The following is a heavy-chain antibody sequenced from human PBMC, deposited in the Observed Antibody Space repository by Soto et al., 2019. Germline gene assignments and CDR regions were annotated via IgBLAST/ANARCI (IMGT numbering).Heavy chain of an antibody. J-gene: IGHJ4*02. D-gene: IGHD6-6*01. CDR3: ARSWAAPPHYFDY. V-gene: IGHV3-64*01. Sequence: PGGSLRPSCAASGFTFSSYAMHWVRQAPGKGLEYVSAISSNGGSTYYANSVKGRFTISRDNSKNTLYLQMGSLRAEDMAVYYCARSWAAPPHYFDYWGQGTLVTVSS. CDR1: GFTFSSYA. CDR2: ISSNGGST.